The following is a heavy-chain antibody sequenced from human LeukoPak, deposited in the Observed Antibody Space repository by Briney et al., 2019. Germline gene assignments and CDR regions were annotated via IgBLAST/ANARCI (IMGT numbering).Heavy chain of an antibody. CDR2: ISSSGGST. D-gene: IGHD5-24*01. Sequence: GGSLRLSCVASGFTFSTYAMSWVRQAPGKGLEWVSAISSSGGSTYYADSVKGRFTISRDNSKNTLYLQMHSLRAEDTAIYYCAFNSSGYKYRFDYWGRGTLVTVSS. CDR3: AFNSSGYKYRFDY. V-gene: IGHV3-23*01. CDR1: GFTFSTYA. J-gene: IGHJ4*02.